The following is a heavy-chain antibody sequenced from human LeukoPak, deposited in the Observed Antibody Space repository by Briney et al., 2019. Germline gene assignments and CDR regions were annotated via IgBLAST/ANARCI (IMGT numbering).Heavy chain of an antibody. D-gene: IGHD6-19*01. CDR1: GFTFSSYA. Sequence: QPGASLRLSCAASGFTFSSYAMSWVRQAPGKGLEWVSAISGSGGSTYYADSVKGRFTISRDNSKNTLYLQMNSLRAEDTAVYYCAEWRDSSGWYYFDYWGQGTLVTVSS. CDR3: AEWRDSSGWYYFDY. V-gene: IGHV3-23*01. J-gene: IGHJ4*02. CDR2: ISGSGGST.